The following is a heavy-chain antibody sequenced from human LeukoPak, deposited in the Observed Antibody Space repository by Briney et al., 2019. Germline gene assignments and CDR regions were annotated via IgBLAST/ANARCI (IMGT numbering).Heavy chain of an antibody. CDR3: ASGKYYYDGSGYYFDY. J-gene: IGHJ4*02. D-gene: IGHD3-22*01. Sequence: KTSETPSLTCTVSGGSISSGGYYRSWIRQHPGKGLEWIGYIYYSGSTYYNPSLKSRVTISVDTSKNQFSLKLSSVTAADTAVYYCASGKYYYDGSGYYFDYWGQGTLVTVSS. CDR1: GGSISSGGYY. CDR2: IYYSGST. V-gene: IGHV4-31*03.